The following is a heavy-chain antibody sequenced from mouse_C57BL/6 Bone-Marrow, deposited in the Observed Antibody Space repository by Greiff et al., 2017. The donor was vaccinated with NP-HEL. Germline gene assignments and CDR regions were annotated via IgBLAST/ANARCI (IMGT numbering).Heavy chain of an antibody. V-gene: IGHV1-81*01. CDR3: ARWGAGLLRYFDY. D-gene: IGHD1-1*01. CDR1: GYTFTSYG. CDR2: LYPRSGNT. Sequence: QVQLKESGAELARPGASVKLSCKASGYTFTSYGISWVKQRPGQGLEWIGELYPRSGNTYYNEKFKGKATLTADKSSSTAYMEIRSLTSEDSAVYFCARWGAGLLRYFDYWGQGTTLTVSS. J-gene: IGHJ2*01.